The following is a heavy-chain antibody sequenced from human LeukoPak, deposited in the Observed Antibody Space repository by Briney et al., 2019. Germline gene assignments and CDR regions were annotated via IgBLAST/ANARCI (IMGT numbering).Heavy chain of an antibody. CDR2: ISSSGSTI. Sequence: GGSLRLSCAASGFTFSDYYMSWICQAPGKGLEWVSYISSSGSTIYYADSVKGRFTISRDNAKNSLYLQMNSLRAEDTAVYYCAREARLRLGELSFDYWGQGTLVTVSS. CDR3: AREARLRLGELSFDY. D-gene: IGHD3-16*02. V-gene: IGHV3-11*01. CDR1: GFTFSDYY. J-gene: IGHJ4*02.